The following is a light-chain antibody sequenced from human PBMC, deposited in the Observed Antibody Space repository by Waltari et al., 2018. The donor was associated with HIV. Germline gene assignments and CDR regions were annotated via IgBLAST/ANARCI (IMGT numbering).Light chain of an antibody. J-gene: IGLJ3*02. Sequence: QSVLTQPPSASGTPGQRVTISCSGSSSNIGSNYVYWYQQLPGTAPKLLIYRNNQRPSGVPDRFSGSKAGTSASLAISGLRYEDEADYYCAAWDDSLSGPGVFGGGTKLTVL. CDR2: RNN. CDR3: AAWDDSLSGPGV. V-gene: IGLV1-47*01. CDR1: SSNIGSNY.